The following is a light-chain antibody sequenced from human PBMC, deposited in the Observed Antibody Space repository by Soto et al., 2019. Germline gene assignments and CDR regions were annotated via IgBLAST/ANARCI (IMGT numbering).Light chain of an antibody. Sequence: QSALTQPPSASGSPGQSVTISCTGTSGDVGGYNYVSWFQHNPGNAPKLIIYGVTERPSGVPDRFSGSKSGNTASLTVSGLQAEDEAYYYCSSYAGSRYVNVVFGGGTKLTVL. V-gene: IGLV2-8*01. CDR1: SGDVGGYNY. J-gene: IGLJ2*01. CDR3: SSYAGSRYVNVV. CDR2: GVT.